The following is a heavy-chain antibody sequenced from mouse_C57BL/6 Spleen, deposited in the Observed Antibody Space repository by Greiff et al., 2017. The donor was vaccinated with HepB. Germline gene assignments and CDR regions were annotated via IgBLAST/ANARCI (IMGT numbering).Heavy chain of an antibody. CDR1: GYAFSSSW. CDR3: ARADDYGRSYGFDY. CDR2: IYPGDGDT. V-gene: IGHV1-82*01. Sequence: QVQLQQSGPELVKPGASVKISCKASGYAFSSSWMNWVKQRPGKGLEWIGRIYPGDGDTNYNGKFKGKATLTADQSSSTAYMQLSSLTSEDAAVYVCARADDYGRSYGFDYWGQGTTLTVSS. J-gene: IGHJ2*01. D-gene: IGHD1-1*01.